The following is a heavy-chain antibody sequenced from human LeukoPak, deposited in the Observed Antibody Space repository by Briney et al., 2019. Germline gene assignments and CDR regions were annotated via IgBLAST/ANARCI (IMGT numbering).Heavy chain of an antibody. CDR1: GFTLRNNA. CDR3: VKDRSDTRSLYFGMDV. Sequence: GGSLRLSCSASGFTLRNNAMHWVRQAPGKGLEYVSTITRNGDSTIYADSVKDRFTISRDNSRNTLYLEVTSLRFEDTAVYYCVKDRSDTRSLYFGMDVWGQGTTVTVSS. CDR2: ITRNGDST. J-gene: IGHJ6*02. V-gene: IGHV3-64D*08. D-gene: IGHD2-8*01.